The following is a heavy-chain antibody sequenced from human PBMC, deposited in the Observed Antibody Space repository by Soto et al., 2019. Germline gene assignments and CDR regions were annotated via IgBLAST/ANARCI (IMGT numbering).Heavy chain of an antibody. CDR3: ARGGDYDFWSGYSNWFDP. D-gene: IGHD3-3*01. Sequence: SETLSLTCTVSGGSISSYYWSWIRQPPGKGLEWIGYIYYSGSTNYNPSLKSRVTISVDTSKNQFSLKLSSVTAADTAVYYCARGGDYDFWSGYSNWFDPWGQGTLVTVSS. CDR2: IYYSGST. CDR1: GGSISSYY. J-gene: IGHJ5*02. V-gene: IGHV4-59*01.